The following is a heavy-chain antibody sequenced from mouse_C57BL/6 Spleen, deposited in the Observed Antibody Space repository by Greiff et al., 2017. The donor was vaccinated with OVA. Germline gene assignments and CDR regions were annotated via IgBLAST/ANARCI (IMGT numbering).Heavy chain of an antibody. D-gene: IGHD2-3*01. J-gene: IGHJ3*01. CDR3: ARAGDGYFAWCAY. CDR2: IHPNSGST. CDR1: GYTFTSYW. V-gene: IGHV1-64*01. Sequence: QVQLQQSGAELVKPGASVKLSCKASGYTFTSYWMHWVKQRPGQGLEWIGMIHPNSGSTTYNEKFKTKATLTVDKSSSTADMQLSRLTYEDSAVYYCARAGDGYFAWCAYWGQGTLVTGSA.